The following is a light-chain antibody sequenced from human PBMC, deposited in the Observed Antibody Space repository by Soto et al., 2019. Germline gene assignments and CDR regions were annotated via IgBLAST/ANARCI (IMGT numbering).Light chain of an antibody. J-gene: IGKJ1*01. Sequence: DIQMTQSPSTLSASVGDRVTITCRASQSISSWLAWYQQKPGKAPKLMIYKASSLESGVPSRFSGSGSGTEFTITISRLQPDDFATYYCQQYNSYWTFGQGTKLEIK. V-gene: IGKV1-5*03. CDR1: QSISSW. CDR3: QQYNSYWT. CDR2: KAS.